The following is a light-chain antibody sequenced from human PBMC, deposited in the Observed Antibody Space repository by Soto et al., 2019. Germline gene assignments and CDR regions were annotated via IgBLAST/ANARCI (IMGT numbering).Light chain of an antibody. V-gene: IGLV2-14*01. CDR3: SSYTKSTALDV. J-gene: IGLJ1*01. CDR2: EVT. Sequence: QSVLTQPASVSGSPGQSITISCTGTSSDVGGSDHVSWYQQRPGKAPKLIIYEVTNWPSGVSHRFSGSKSGNTASLTISGIQAEDEADYYCSSYTKSTALDVFGTGTKVTV. CDR1: SSDVGGSDH.